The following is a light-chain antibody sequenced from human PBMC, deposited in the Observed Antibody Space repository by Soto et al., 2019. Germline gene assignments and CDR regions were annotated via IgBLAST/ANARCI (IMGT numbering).Light chain of an antibody. CDR2: KAS. CDR3: LNYDRHAYT. V-gene: IGKV1-5*03. CDR1: HCVSGG. J-gene: IGKJ2*01. Sequence: DIVMTQSPSTLSVFLGDRAIISCRASHCVSGGLAWYQQKPGNAPNLLIYKASIFESGVPSRFSGSGSGTELTLIILKLQPYEISTCHHLNYDRHAYTFGQGTYLQIK.